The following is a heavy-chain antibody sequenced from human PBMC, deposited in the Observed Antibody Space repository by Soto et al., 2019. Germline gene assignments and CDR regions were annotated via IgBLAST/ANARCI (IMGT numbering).Heavy chain of an antibody. CDR2: IYYSPST. Sequence: SETLSLTCTVSGCSISSSSYYWVWIRHPPGKGLEWIGSIYYSPSTYYNPSLKSRVTISVDTSKNQFYLKLSSVTAADTAVYYCATTPGQRAVACTWYYFDYWGQGTLVTVSS. CDR1: GCSISSSSYY. V-gene: IGHV4-39*01. J-gene: IGHJ4*02. CDR3: ATTPGQRAVACTWYYFDY. D-gene: IGHD6-19*01.